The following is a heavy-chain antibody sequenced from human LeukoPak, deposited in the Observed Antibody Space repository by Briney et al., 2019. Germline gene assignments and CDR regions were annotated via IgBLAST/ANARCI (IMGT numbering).Heavy chain of an antibody. Sequence: ASVKVSCKASGYTFNKYAINWVRQPPGQGLEWMGWINTNTGNPSYARDFTGRFVFSLDTSVNSAFLQINNLKAEDTAFYYCTLGSYWGQGTLVTVSS. D-gene: IGHD3-10*01. J-gene: IGHJ4*02. V-gene: IGHV7-4-1*02. CDR2: INTNTGNP. CDR1: GYTFNKYA. CDR3: TLGSY.